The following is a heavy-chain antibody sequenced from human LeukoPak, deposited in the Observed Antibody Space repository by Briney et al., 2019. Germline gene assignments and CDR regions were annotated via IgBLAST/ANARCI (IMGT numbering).Heavy chain of an antibody. Sequence: SETLSLTCTVSGYSVSSGYYWGWIRQPPGKGLEWIGYIFYSGSTNYNPSLKSRVTISVDTSRNQFSLKISSVTAADTAVYYCARGSPVGNYWGQGILVTVSS. CDR2: IFYSGST. CDR1: GYSVSSGYY. V-gene: IGHV4-38-2*02. CDR3: ARGSPVGNY. D-gene: IGHD2-15*01. J-gene: IGHJ4*02.